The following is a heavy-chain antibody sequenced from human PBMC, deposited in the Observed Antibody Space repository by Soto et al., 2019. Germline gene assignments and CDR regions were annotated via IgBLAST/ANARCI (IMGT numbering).Heavy chain of an antibody. CDR3: KRAWTVVAPFDY. J-gene: IGHJ4*02. CDR1: GFTLSSYW. V-gene: IGHV3-74*01. CDR2: INSDGSTT. D-gene: IGHD2-2*01. Sequence: EVQLVESGGGLVQPGGSLRLSCAASGFTLSSYWMHWVRQAPGKGLVWVSRINSDGSTTTYADSVKGRFTLSGDNAKNTLYLQMNSLRAEDTAVYFCKRAWTVVAPFDYWGQGTLVTVSS.